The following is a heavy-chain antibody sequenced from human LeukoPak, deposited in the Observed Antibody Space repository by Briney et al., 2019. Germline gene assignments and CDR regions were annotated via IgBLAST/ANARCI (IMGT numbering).Heavy chain of an antibody. CDR3: AREWTNYYYYMDV. Sequence: GGSLRLSCAASGFTFSDYYMSWIRQAPGKGLEWVSYISSSGSTIYYADSVKGRFTISRDNAKNSLYLQMYSLRAEDTAVYYCAREWTNYYYYMDVWGKGTTVTVSS. J-gene: IGHJ6*03. D-gene: IGHD3/OR15-3a*01. CDR1: GFTFSDYY. CDR2: ISSSGSTI. V-gene: IGHV3-11*01.